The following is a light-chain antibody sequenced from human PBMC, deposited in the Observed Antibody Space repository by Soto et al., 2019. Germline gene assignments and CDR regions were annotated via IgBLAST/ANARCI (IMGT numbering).Light chain of an antibody. J-gene: IGKJ5*01. V-gene: IGKV3-15*01. CDR1: QSISSN. CDR2: RTS. CDR3: QQSYSTRWT. Sequence: EIVMTQSPATLSVSPGDRATLSCRASQSISSNLAWYQQKPGQAPRLLMFRTSSRATGFPDRFSGSGSGTDFTLTISSLQPEDFATYYCQQSYSTRWTFGQGTRLEI.